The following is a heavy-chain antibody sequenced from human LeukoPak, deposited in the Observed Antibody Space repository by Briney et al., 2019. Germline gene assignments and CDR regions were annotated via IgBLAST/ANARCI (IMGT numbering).Heavy chain of an antibody. J-gene: IGHJ4*02. CDR1: GGSISSYY. CDR3: ARGKKGYYGSGSYYIGFDY. CDR2: IYYSGST. Sequence: SETLSLTCTVSGGSISSYYWSWIRQPPGKGLEWIGYIYYSGSTNYNPSLKSRVTISVDTSKNQFSLKLSSVTAADTAVYYCARGKKGYYGSGSYYIGFDYWGQGALVTVSS. V-gene: IGHV4-59*12. D-gene: IGHD3-10*01.